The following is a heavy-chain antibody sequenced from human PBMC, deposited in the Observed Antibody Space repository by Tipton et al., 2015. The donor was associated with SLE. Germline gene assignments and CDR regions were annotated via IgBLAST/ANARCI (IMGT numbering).Heavy chain of an antibody. Sequence: GSLRLSCSASGFTFNIYAMHWVRQAPGKGLEYVSAISSNGGSTYYADSVKGRFTISRDNSENTLYLQMTSLRPEDTAVYYCVNPDIVVVMGYWGQGTLVTVSS. CDR3: VNPDIVVVMGY. V-gene: IGHV3-64D*06. CDR1: GFTFNIYA. J-gene: IGHJ4*02. CDR2: ISSNGGST. D-gene: IGHD2-15*01.